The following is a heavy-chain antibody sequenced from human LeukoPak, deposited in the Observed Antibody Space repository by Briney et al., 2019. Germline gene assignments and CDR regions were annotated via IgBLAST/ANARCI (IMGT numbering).Heavy chain of an antibody. D-gene: IGHD1-26*01. V-gene: IGHV4-59*12. CDR2: IYYSGST. CDR3: ARTGGSFYFYYYMDV. Sequence: PGGSLRLSCAASGFTFSSYSMDWVRQPPGKGLEWIGYIYYSGSTNYIPSLKSRVTISVDTSKNKFSLKLSSVTAADTALYYCARTGGSFYFYYYMDVWGKGTTVTVSS. CDR1: GFTFSSYS. J-gene: IGHJ6*03.